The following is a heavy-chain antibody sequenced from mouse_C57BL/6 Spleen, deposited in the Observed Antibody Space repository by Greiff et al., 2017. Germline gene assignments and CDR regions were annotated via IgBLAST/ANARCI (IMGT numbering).Heavy chain of an antibody. Sequence: EVKLVESGGDLVKPGGSLKLSCAASGFTFSSYGMSWVRQTPDKRLEWVATISSGGSYTYYPDSVKGRFTISRDNAKNTLYRQMSSLKSEDTAMYYCARHDYSNIDYWGQGTTLTVSS. CDR2: ISSGGSYT. V-gene: IGHV5-6*01. CDR3: ARHDYSNIDY. J-gene: IGHJ2*01. CDR1: GFTFSSYG. D-gene: IGHD2-5*01.